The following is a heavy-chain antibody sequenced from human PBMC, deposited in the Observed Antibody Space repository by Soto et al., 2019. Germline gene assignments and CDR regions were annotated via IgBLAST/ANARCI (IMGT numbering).Heavy chain of an antibody. V-gene: IGHV4-34*01. CDR2: INHSGST. Sequence: SETLSLTCAVYGGSFSGYYWSWIRQPPGEGLEWIGEINHSGSTNYNPSLKSRVTISVDTSKNQFSLKLSSVTAADTAVYYCARRGYSYVAGWFDPWGQGTLVTVS. D-gene: IGHD5-18*01. J-gene: IGHJ5*02. CDR1: GGSFSGYY. CDR3: ARRGYSYVAGWFDP.